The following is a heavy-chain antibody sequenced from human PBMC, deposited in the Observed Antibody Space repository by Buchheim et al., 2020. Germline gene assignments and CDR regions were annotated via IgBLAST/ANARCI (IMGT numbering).Heavy chain of an antibody. D-gene: IGHD3-3*01. Sequence: QQQLQESGPGLVKPSETLSLTCTVSGGSISNSASYYWGWIRQPPGKGLEWIGSIYYGGSTYYNPSLKSRVTISVDTSKNQFSLKLSSVTAADTAVYYCARGNYDFWSGSSAPPTLWGQGTL. CDR1: GGSISNSASYY. CDR3: ARGNYDFWSGSSAPPTL. V-gene: IGHV4-39*07. J-gene: IGHJ4*02. CDR2: IYYGGST.